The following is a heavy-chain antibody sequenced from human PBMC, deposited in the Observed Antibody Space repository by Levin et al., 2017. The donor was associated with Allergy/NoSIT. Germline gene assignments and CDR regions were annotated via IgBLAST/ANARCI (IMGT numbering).Heavy chain of an antibody. J-gene: IGHJ4*02. CDR2: ISSSSSTI. CDR1: GFTFSGYT. CDR3: ARDDGGYSLGC. D-gene: IGHD5-18*01. V-gene: IGHV3-48*01. Sequence: GGSLRLSCTASGFTFSGYTMNWVRQAPGKGLEWVSYISSSSSTIYYADSVKGRFTISRDNAKNSLYLQMNSLRVEDTAVYYCARDDGGYSLGCWGQGTLVTVSS.